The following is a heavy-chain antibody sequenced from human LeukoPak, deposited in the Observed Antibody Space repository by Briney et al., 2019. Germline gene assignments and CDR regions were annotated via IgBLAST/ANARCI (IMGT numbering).Heavy chain of an antibody. CDR1: GYTLTELS. CDR3: ATVVDCSSTSCMGVFGY. J-gene: IGHJ4*02. V-gene: IGHV1-24*01. CDR2: FDPEDGET. Sequence: ASVKVSCKVSGYTLTELSMHWVRQAPGKGLEWMGGFDPEDGETIYAQKFQGRVTMTEDTSTDTAYMELSSLRSEDTAVYYCATVVDCSSTSCMGVFGYWGQGTLVTVSS. D-gene: IGHD2-2*01.